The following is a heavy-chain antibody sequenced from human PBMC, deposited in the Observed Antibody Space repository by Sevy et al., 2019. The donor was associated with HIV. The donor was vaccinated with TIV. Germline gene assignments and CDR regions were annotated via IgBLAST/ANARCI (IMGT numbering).Heavy chain of an antibody. CDR1: GFRFSSYG. D-gene: IGHD3-16*02. CDR3: TKDMVTFGGIIANSPGGFDI. Sequence: GGSLRLSCAASGFRFSSYGMNWVRQAPGKGLEWVAFLPYDGSKEDVTASVKGRFTISRDNSKNTLYLQMNSLRPEDTAVYYCTKDMVTFGGIIANSPGGFDIRGQGTMVTVSS. J-gene: IGHJ3*02. CDR2: LPYDGSKE. V-gene: IGHV3-30*02.